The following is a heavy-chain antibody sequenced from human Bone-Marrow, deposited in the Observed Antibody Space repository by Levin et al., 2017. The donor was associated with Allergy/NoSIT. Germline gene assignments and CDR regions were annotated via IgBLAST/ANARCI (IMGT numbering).Heavy chain of an antibody. D-gene: IGHD3-22*01. CDR1: GYTFDDYG. Sequence: GESLKISCKASGYTFDDYGTSWVRQAPGQGLEWLGWITVDNGKTNYAKMLQGRFTITTDTSTNTAYMELRSLRPDDTAVYYCAREWGYYYDTRGYDYWGQGTLVTVSS. J-gene: IGHJ4*02. CDR2: ITVDNGKT. V-gene: IGHV1-18*01. CDR3: AREWGYYYDTRGYDY.